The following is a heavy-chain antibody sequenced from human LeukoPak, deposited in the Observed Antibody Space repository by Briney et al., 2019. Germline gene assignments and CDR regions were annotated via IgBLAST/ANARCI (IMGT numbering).Heavy chain of an antibody. CDR2: IYTSGST. J-gene: IGHJ5*02. CDR1: GGSISSYY. V-gene: IGHV4-4*07. D-gene: IGHD4-17*01. Sequence: PSETLSLTCTVSGGSISSYYWSWIRQPAGKGLEWIGRIYTSGSTTYNPSLKSRVTMSVDTSKSQFSLNLMSVTAADTALYYCTRDTGTTGEVKFDPWGQGTLVTVSS. CDR3: TRDTGTTGEVKFDP.